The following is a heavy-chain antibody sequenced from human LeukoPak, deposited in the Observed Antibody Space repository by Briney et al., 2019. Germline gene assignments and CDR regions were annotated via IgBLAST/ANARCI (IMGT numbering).Heavy chain of an antibody. Sequence: GGSLRLSCAASGFTFSSYGMHWVRQAPGKGLEWVAFIRYDGSNKYYADSVKGRFTISRDNSKNTLYLQMNSLRAEDTAVYYCANDRRGRIASNYFDYWGQGTLVTVSS. D-gene: IGHD2-2*01. V-gene: IGHV3-30*02. J-gene: IGHJ4*02. CDR3: ANDRRGRIASNYFDY. CDR1: GFTFSSYG. CDR2: IRYDGSNK.